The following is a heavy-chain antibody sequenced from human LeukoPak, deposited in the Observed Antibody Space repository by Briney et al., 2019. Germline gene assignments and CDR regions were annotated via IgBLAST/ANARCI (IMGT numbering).Heavy chain of an antibody. D-gene: IGHD1-26*01. CDR1: GYTFTNYY. CDR2: TNPSGGGT. J-gene: IGHJ2*01. Sequence: ASVKVSCKASGYTFTNYYIHWVRQAPGQGLEWMGITNPSGGGTSCAQKFQGRVTMTRDTSTSTVYMELSSLRSEDTAVYYCARDWKGNQWEVGLVIGLWGRGTLVTVSS. V-gene: IGHV1-46*01. CDR3: ARDWKGNQWEVGLVIGL.